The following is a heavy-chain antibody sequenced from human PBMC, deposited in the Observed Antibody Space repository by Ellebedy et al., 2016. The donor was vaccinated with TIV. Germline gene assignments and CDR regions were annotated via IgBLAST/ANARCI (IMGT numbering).Heavy chain of an antibody. D-gene: IGHD2-21*01. J-gene: IGHJ4*02. CDR2: AYYRSTWIY. CDR1: GDSVSNNGVT. V-gene: IGHV6-1*01. CDR3: ARGGGCFGDSCYYADF. Sequence: MPSETLSLTCAISGDSVSNNGVTWNWIRQSPSRGLEWLGRAYYRSTWIYNYAVSVKGRITINPDTSNNQLSLHLNSVTPEDTAVYYCARGGGCFGDSCYYADFWGQGTLVTVSS.